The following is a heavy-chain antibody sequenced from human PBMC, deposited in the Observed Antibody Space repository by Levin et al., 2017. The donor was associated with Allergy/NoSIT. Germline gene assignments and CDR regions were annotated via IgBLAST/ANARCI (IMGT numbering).Heavy chain of an antibody. CDR2: ISSSGSTI. J-gene: IGHJ6*02. V-gene: IGHV3-48*03. Sequence: PGGSLRLSCAASGFTFSSYEMNWVRQAPGKGLEWVSYISSSGSTIYYADSVKGRFTISRDNAKNSLYLQMNSLRAEDTAVYYCAREEADSSGLPCGMDVWGQGTTVTVSS. CDR3: AREEADSSGLPCGMDV. D-gene: IGHD3-22*01. CDR1: GFTFSSYE.